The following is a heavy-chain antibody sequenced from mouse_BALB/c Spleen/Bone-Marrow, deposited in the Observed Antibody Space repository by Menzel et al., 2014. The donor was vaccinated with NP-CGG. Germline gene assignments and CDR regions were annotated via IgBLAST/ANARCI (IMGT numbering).Heavy chain of an antibody. CDR2: INPSTGYT. Sequence: QVQLQHSGAELAKPGASAKMSCKASGYTFTRYWMHWVKQRPGRGLEWIGYINPSTGYTEYNQKFKDKATLTADKSSSTAYMQLSSLTSEDSAVYYCVCGNYYLAYWGQGTLVTVSA. D-gene: IGHD2-1*01. J-gene: IGHJ3*01. CDR3: VCGNYYLAY. CDR1: GYTFTRYW. V-gene: IGHV1-7*01.